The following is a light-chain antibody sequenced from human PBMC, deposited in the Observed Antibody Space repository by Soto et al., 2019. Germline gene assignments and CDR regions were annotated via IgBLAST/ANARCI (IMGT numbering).Light chain of an antibody. Sequence: QSVLTQPPSASGTPGQRVIISCSGSNSNIGSNTVNWYQQLPGTAPKLLIYGNNQRPSGVPDRLSGSKSGTSASLAISGLQSEDEADYYCASWDDSLNAWVFGGVTKLTVL. CDR2: GNN. CDR1: NSNIGSNT. CDR3: ASWDDSLNAWV. V-gene: IGLV1-44*01. J-gene: IGLJ3*02.